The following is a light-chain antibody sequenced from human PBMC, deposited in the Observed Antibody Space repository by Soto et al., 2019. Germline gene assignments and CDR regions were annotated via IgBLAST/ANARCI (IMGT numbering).Light chain of an antibody. Sequence: DIQMTHSPSTLSASVGDRVVISCRSSQSISKWLAWYQQKPGRAPNFLIYDASTLESGVPSRFSGSGSGTEFTLTITILQPDDFATFYCQQYRTFPRTFGEGTKVDI. J-gene: IGKJ1*01. CDR1: QSISKW. CDR3: QQYRTFPRT. V-gene: IGKV1-5*01. CDR2: DAS.